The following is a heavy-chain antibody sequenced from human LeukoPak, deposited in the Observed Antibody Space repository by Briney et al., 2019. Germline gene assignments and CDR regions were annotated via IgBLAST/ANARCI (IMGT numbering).Heavy chain of an antibody. CDR3: ARGPYYYGSAFDP. CDR2: MNPNSGNT. D-gene: IGHD3-10*01. Sequence: ASVKVSCKASGYTFIDSFIHWVRQATGQGLEWMGWMNPNSGNTGYAQKFQGRVTMTRNTSISTAYMELSSLRSEDTAVYYCARGPYYYGSAFDPWGQGTLVTVSS. V-gene: IGHV1-8*02. J-gene: IGHJ5*02. CDR1: GYTFIDSF.